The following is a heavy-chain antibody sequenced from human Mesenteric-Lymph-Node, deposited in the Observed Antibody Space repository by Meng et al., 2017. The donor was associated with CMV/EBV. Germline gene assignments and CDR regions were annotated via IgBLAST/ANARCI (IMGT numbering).Heavy chain of an antibody. D-gene: IGHD1-7*01. Sequence: ASVKVSCKASGYTFTAYYVHWVRRAPGQGLEWMGWINPNSGGTHYAQKFQGRVTITADKSTSTAYMELSSLRSEDTAVYYCARDARRLGASVYARYNWNLDWFDPWGQGTLVTVSS. CDR3: ARDARRLGASVYARYNWNLDWFDP. J-gene: IGHJ5*02. V-gene: IGHV1-2*02. CDR2: INPNSGGT. CDR1: GYTFTAYY.